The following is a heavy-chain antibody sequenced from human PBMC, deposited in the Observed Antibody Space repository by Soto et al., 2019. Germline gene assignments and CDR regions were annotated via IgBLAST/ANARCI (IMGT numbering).Heavy chain of an antibody. CDR2: INPNSGGT. CDR1: GYTFTGYY. Sequence: ASVKVSCKASGYTFTGYYMHWVRQAPGQGLEWMGWINPNSGGTNYAQKFQGRVTMTRDTSISTAYMELSRLRSDDTAVYYCARDHKQWLVGISAFDIWGQGTMVTVSS. V-gene: IGHV1-2*02. CDR3: ARDHKQWLVGISAFDI. J-gene: IGHJ3*02. D-gene: IGHD6-19*01.